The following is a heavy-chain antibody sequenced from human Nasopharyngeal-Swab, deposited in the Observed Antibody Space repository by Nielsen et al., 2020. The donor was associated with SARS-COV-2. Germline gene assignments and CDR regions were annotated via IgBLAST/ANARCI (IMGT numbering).Heavy chain of an antibody. CDR1: GYTLTELS. D-gene: IGHD1-26*01. V-gene: IGHV1-24*01. Sequence: ASVKVSCKVSGYTLTELSMHWVRQAPGKGLVWMGGFDPEDGETIYAQKFQGRVTMTEDTSTDTAYMELSSLRSEDTAVYYCATGPAVGATPWFDPWGQGTLVTVSS. CDR2: FDPEDGET. J-gene: IGHJ5*02. CDR3: ATGPAVGATPWFDP.